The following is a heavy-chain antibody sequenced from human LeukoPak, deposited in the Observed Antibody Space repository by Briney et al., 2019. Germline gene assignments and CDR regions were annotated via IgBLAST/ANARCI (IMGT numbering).Heavy chain of an antibody. CDR3: ARGKVDVITMVRGVTRTNWFDP. D-gene: IGHD3-10*01. Sequence: AASVKVSCKASGYTFTGYYMHWVRQAPGQGLEWMGWINPNSGGTNYAQKFQGRVTMTRDTSISTAYMELSRLRSDDTAVYYCARGKVDVITMVRGVTRTNWFDPWGQGTLVTVSS. CDR1: GYTFTGYY. V-gene: IGHV1-2*02. CDR2: INPNSGGT. J-gene: IGHJ5*02.